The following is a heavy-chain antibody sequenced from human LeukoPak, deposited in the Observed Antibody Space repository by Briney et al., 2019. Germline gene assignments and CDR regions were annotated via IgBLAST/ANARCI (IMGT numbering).Heavy chain of an antibody. D-gene: IGHD5-18*01. J-gene: IGHJ4*02. CDR3: ARGGPGGYSYGYSDY. Sequence: ASVKVSCKASGHTFTSYGISWVRQAPGQGLEWMGGISAYNGNTNYAQKLQGRVTMTTDTSTSTAYMELRSLRSDDTAVYYCARGGPGGYSYGYSDYWGQGTLVTVSS. V-gene: IGHV1-18*01. CDR2: ISAYNGNT. CDR1: GHTFTSYG.